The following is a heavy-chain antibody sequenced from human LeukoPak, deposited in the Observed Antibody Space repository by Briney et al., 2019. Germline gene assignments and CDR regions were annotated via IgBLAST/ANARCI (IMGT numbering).Heavy chain of an antibody. CDR3: ARQPYCSSTSCSPRTLYNWFDP. Sequence: SETLSLTCTVSGGSISSSSYYWGWIRQPPGKGLEWIGSIYYSGSTYHNPSLKSRVTISVDTSKNQFSLKLSSVTAADTVVYYCARQPYCSSTSCSPRTLYNWFDPWGQGTLVTVSS. CDR2: IYYSGST. D-gene: IGHD2-2*01. J-gene: IGHJ5*02. V-gene: IGHV4-39*01. CDR1: GGSISSSSYY.